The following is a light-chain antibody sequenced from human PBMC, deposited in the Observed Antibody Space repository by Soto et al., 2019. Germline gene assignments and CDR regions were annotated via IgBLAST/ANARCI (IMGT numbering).Light chain of an antibody. Sequence: DIQMTQTPSTLYDSVGDRVTITLRASQTISSWLAWYQQKPGKAPKLLIYKASTLKSGVPSRFSGSGSGTEFTLTISSLQPEDFATYYCQHFNIYPETFGQGTKVDIK. J-gene: IGKJ1*01. CDR2: KAS. V-gene: IGKV1-5*03. CDR1: QTISSW. CDR3: QHFNIYPET.